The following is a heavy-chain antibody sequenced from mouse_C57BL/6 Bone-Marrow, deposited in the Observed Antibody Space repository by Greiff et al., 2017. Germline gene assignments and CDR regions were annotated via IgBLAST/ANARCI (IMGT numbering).Heavy chain of an antibody. V-gene: IGHV6-6*01. Sequence: EVKVEESGGGLVQPGGSMKLSCAASGFTFSDAWMDWVRQSPEKGLEWVAEIRNKANNHATYYAESLKGRFTISRDDSKSSVYLQMNSLRAEDTGIYYCTETAQATLYAMDYWGQGTSVTVSS. CDR2: IRNKANNHAT. D-gene: IGHD3-2*02. CDR1: GFTFSDAW. CDR3: TETAQATLYAMDY. J-gene: IGHJ4*01.